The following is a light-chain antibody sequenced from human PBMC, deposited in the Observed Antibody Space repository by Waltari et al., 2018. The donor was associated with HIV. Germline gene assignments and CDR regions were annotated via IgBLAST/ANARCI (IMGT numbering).Light chain of an antibody. CDR3: QQYGISPWT. Sequence: EIVLTQSPGTLSLSPGERATLSCRASQSVPASTSLAWYQQRPGQDPRLLIYGATSRATGIPDRFSGSGSGTDFSRSISRLEPEDFALYYCQQYGISPWTFGQGTKVEIK. CDR1: QSVPASTS. V-gene: IGKV3-20*01. J-gene: IGKJ1*01. CDR2: GAT.